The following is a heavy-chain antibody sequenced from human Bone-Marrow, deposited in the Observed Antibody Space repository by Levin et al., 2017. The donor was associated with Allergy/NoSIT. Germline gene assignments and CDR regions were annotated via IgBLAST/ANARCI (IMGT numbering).Heavy chain of an antibody. D-gene: IGHD1-7*01. CDR2: INHSGST. CDR1: GGSFSGYY. Sequence: SETLSLTCAVYGGSFSGYYWSWIRQPPGKGLEWIGEINHSGSTNYNPSLKSRVTISVDTSKNQFSLKLSSVTAADTAVYYCARGPRTGTTLGGMDVWGQGTTVTVSS. V-gene: IGHV4-34*01. CDR3: ARGPRTGTTLGGMDV. J-gene: IGHJ6*02.